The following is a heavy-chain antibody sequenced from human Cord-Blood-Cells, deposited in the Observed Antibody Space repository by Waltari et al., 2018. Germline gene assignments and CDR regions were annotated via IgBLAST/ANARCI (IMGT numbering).Heavy chain of an antibody. V-gene: IGHV1-58*01. CDR2: IVVGSGNT. Sequence: QMQLVQSGPEVKKPGTSVKVSCKASGFTFTSSAVQWVRQARGQRLEWIGWIVVGSGNTNYAQKFQERVTITRDISTSTAYMELSSLRSEDTAVYYCAADRGVVVVPAARDYYYMDVWGKGTTVTVSS. J-gene: IGHJ6*03. CDR3: AADRGVVVVPAARDYYYMDV. CDR1: GFTFTSSA. D-gene: IGHD2-2*01.